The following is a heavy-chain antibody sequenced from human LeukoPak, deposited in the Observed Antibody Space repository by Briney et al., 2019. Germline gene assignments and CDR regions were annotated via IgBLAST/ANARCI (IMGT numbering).Heavy chain of an antibody. V-gene: IGHV4-34*01. CDR1: GGSFSGYY. CDR2: INHSGST. Sequence: PSETLSLTCAVYGGSFSGYYWSWIRQPPGKGLEWIGEINHSGSTNYNPSLKSRVTISVDTSKNQFSLKLSSVTAADTAVYYCASSNTPTFYDFWSGPRYWGQGTLVTVSS. J-gene: IGHJ4*02. D-gene: IGHD3-3*01. CDR3: ASSNTPTFYDFWSGPRY.